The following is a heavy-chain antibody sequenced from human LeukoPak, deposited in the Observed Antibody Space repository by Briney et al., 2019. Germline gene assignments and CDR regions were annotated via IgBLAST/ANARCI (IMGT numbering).Heavy chain of an antibody. D-gene: IGHD6-19*01. CDR1: GFTVSSNY. CDR3: ASGWLPTHFDY. Sequence: GGSLRLSCAASGFTVSSNYMSWVRQAPGKGLEWVSVIYSGGSTYYADSVRGRFTISRDNSKNTLYLQMNSLRAEDTAVYYCASGWLPTHFDYWGQGTLVTVSS. V-gene: IGHV3-53*01. J-gene: IGHJ4*02. CDR2: IYSGGST.